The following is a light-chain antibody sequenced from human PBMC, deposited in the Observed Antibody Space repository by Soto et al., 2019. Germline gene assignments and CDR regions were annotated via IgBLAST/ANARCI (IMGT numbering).Light chain of an antibody. CDR3: QKSYSTPIT. J-gene: IGKJ5*01. V-gene: IGKV1-39*01. Sequence: DIQMTQSPSSLSASVGDRVTITCRASQGISSYLSWYQQKPGKAPKFLINAASSLQRGVPSRFSGSGSGTDFTLTISSLQPEDFATYYCQKSYSTPITFGQGTRLEIK. CDR2: AAS. CDR1: QGISSY.